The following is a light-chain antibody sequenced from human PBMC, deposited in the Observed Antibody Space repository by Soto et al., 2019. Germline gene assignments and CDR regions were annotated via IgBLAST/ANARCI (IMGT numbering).Light chain of an antibody. CDR3: QQAYSRVT. Sequence: DIQMTQSPSSLSASVGDSVIITCRASQSIGSRLSWYQQKPGKAPNLLIYAASRLRSGVPSRFSGSKSGTEFTLTISDRQPEDFANYYCQQAYSRVTFGQGTRGEIK. V-gene: IGKV1-39*01. CDR2: AAS. J-gene: IGKJ1*01. CDR1: QSIGSR.